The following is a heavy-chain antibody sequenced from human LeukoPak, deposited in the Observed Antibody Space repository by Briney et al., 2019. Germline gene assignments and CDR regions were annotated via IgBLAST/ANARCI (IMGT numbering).Heavy chain of an antibody. CDR3: ARQEYYYDQPREILFDY. D-gene: IGHD3-22*01. Sequence: KPSETLSLACTVSGGSISSSSYYWGWIRQPPEKGLEWIGSIYYSGSTYYNPSLKSRVTISVDTSKNQFSLKLSSVTAADTAVYYCARQEYYYDQPREILFDYWGQGTLVTVSS. CDR1: GGSISSSSYY. V-gene: IGHV4-39*01. J-gene: IGHJ4*02. CDR2: IYYSGST.